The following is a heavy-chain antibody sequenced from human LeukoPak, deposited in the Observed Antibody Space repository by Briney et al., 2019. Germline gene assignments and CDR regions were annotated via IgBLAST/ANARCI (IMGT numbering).Heavy chain of an antibody. J-gene: IGHJ6*02. CDR3: ASVRANTAYYYYYGMDV. V-gene: IGHV4-39*07. Sequence: PSETLSLTCTVSGGSVISNSYYWAWIRQPPGKGLEWIASIYYSGSTYYYPSLKSRVTISVDTSKNQFSLKLSSVTAADTAVYYCASVRANTAYYYYYGMDVWGQGTTVTVSS. CDR1: GGSVISNSYY. CDR2: IYYSGST. D-gene: IGHD3-10*01.